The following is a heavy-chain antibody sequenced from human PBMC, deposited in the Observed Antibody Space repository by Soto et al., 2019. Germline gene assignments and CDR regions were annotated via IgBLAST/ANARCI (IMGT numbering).Heavy chain of an antibody. J-gene: IGHJ4*02. CDR2: IKQDGSEK. CDR1: GFTVSSYW. V-gene: IGHV3-7*01. CDR3: AREYRKYTIFGVVRQCYFDY. D-gene: IGHD3-3*01. Sequence: GGSLRLSCAASGFTVSSYWMSWVRQAPGKGLEWVANIKQDGSEKYYVDSVKGRFTISRDNAKNSLYLQMNSLRAEDTAVYYCAREYRKYTIFGVVRQCYFDYWGQGTLVTVSS.